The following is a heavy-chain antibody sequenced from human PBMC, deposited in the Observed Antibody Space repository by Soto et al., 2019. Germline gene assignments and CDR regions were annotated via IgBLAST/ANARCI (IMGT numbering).Heavy chain of an antibody. Sequence: PGESLKISCKGSGYTFATHWIAWVRQMPGKGLEWMGILYPGDSDTRYSPSFQGQVTISADKSFSTAYLQWSSLKASDTAIYFCARLELTGLDIWGQGTPVTVSS. J-gene: IGHJ5*02. CDR1: GYTFATHW. V-gene: IGHV5-51*01. CDR2: LYPGDSDT. D-gene: IGHD3-9*01. CDR3: ARLELTGLDI.